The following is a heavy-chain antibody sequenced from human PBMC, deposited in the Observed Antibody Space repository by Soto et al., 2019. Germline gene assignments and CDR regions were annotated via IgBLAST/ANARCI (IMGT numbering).Heavy chain of an antibody. CDR3: ADSIAVAGTHPIR. V-gene: IGHV3-23*01. Sequence: PGGSLRLSCAASGFTFSSYAMSWVRQAPGKGLEWVSAISGSGGSTYYADSVKGRFTISRDNSKNTLYLQMNSLRAEDTAVYYCADSIAVAGTHPIRWGQGTLVTVSS. CDR2: ISGSGGST. J-gene: IGHJ4*02. CDR1: GFTFSSYA. D-gene: IGHD6-19*01.